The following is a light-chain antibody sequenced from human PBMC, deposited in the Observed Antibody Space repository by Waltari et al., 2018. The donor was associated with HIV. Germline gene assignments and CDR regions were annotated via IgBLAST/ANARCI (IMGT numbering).Light chain of an antibody. J-gene: IGKJ4*01. CDR3: HQYGSSHT. Sequence: EVVLPQSPGTLSLFPGERATLSCRASQSVVSNYLAWYQQTPGQAPRLLIYGASSRATDIPDRFSGSGSGTDFTLTISRLEPEDFAVYYCHQYGSSHTFGEGTKVEIK. CDR2: GAS. V-gene: IGKV3-20*01. CDR1: QSVVSNY.